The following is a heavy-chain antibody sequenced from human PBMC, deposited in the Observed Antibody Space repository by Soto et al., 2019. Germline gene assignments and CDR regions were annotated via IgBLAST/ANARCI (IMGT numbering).Heavy chain of an antibody. V-gene: IGHV3-23*01. Sequence: GGSLRLSCAASGFTFSSYAMAWVRQAPGKGLEWVSTIRASGTSTYYADSVEGRFSISRDNSKNTLYLQMNSLRAEDTAVYYCAKEWSDARTREKCGLVDYWGQGALVTAPQ. CDR2: IRASGTST. CDR1: GFTFSSYA. CDR3: AKEWSDARTREKCGLVDY. J-gene: IGHJ4*02. D-gene: IGHD2-8*01.